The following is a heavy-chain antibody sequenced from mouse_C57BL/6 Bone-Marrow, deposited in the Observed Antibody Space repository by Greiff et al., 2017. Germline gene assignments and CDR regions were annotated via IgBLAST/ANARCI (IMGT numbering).Heavy chain of an antibody. CDR2: IHPNSGST. J-gene: IGHJ2*01. D-gene: IGHD1-1*01. Sequence: QVQLQQPGAELVKPGASVKLSCKASGYTFTSYWMHWVKQRPGQGLEWIGMIHPNSGSTNSNEKFKGKATLPVDKSSSPAYMQLTSLTSEYSAVYYGERRGGGSYGRARDDWGKGTTVTVSS. CDR1: GYTFTSYW. CDR3: ERRGGGSYGRARDD. V-gene: IGHV1-64*01.